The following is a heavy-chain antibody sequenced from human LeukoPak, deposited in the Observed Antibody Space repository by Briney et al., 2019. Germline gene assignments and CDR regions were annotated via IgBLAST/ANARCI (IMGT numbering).Heavy chain of an antibody. V-gene: IGHV3-30*04. CDR2: ISYDGSNK. J-gene: IGHJ6*02. Sequence: SGGSLRLSCAASGFTFSSYAMHWVRQAPGKGLEWVAVISYDGSNKYYADSVKGRFTISRDNSKNTLYLQMNSLRAEDTAVYYCALPLSSYSSGWSSYYYYGMDVWGQGTTVTVSS. CDR1: GFTFSSYA. CDR3: ALPLSSYSSGWSSYYYYGMDV. D-gene: IGHD6-19*01.